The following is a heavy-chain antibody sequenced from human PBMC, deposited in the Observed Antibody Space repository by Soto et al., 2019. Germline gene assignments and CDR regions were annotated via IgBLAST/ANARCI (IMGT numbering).Heavy chain of an antibody. D-gene: IGHD1-26*01. CDR2: INAGNGNT. CDR3: ARDWTLRIVGGPNSFDP. CDR1: GYTFTSYA. J-gene: IGHJ5*02. V-gene: IGHV1-3*01. Sequence: ASVKGSCKASGYTFTSYAMHWVRQAPGQRLEWMGWINAGNGNTKYSQKFQGRVTITRDTSASTAYMELSSLRSEDTAVYYCARDWTLRIVGGPNSFDPWGQGTLVTVSS.